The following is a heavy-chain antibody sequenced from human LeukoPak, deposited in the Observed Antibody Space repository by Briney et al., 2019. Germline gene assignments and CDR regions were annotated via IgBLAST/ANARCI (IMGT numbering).Heavy chain of an antibody. CDR1: GFTFSSYG. J-gene: IGHJ4*02. CDR3: AKVDYGDSYAHFDY. D-gene: IGHD4-17*01. Sequence: PGGPLRLSCTASGFTFSSYGMLWVRQSPGKGLEGVADISYDGSNKYYADSVKVRFTISRDNSKNTLYLQMNSLRAEDTAVYYCAKVDYGDSYAHFDYWGQGTLVTVSS. V-gene: IGHV3-30*18. CDR2: ISYDGSNK.